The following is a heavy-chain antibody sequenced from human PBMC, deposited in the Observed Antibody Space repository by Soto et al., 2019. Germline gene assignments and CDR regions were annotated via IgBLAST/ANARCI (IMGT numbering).Heavy chain of an antibody. CDR3: AKVPYDSSGYQD. V-gene: IGHV3-30*18. D-gene: IGHD3-22*01. CDR2: ISYDGSNK. CDR1: GFTFSSYG. Sequence: PGGSLRLSCAASGFTFSSYGMHWVRQAPGKGLEWVAVISYDGSNKYYADSVKGRFTISRDNSKNTLYLQMNSLRAEDTAVYYCAKVPYDSSGYQDWGQGALVTVSS. J-gene: IGHJ4*02.